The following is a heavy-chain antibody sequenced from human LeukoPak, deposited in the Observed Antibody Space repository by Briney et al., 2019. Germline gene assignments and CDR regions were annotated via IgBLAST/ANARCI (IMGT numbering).Heavy chain of an antibody. V-gene: IGHV3-7*05. J-gene: IGHJ4*02. Sequence: GGSLRLSCAASGFIFSNYWMSWVRQASGKGLEWVANIKQDGSEKYSVDSVKGRFTISRDNAENSIYLQMNSLRAEDTAVYYCARERRHYYDNSSFTDYWGQGTLVTVSS. CDR2: IKQDGSEK. CDR3: ARERRHYYDNSSFTDY. D-gene: IGHD3-22*01. CDR1: GFIFSNYW.